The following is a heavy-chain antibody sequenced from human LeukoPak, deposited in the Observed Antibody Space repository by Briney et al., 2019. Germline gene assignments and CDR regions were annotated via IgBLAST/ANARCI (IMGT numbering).Heavy chain of an antibody. J-gene: IGHJ4*02. Sequence: PSETLSLTCTVSGGSISSYFWSWIRQPPGKGLEWIGYMYYSGSSNYKPSLKSRVTISVDTSKNQFSLKLSSVTAADTAVYYCARGGRIAARGGPRYFDYWGQGTLVTVSS. CDR3: ARGGRIAARGGPRYFDY. CDR2: MYYSGSS. V-gene: IGHV4-59*12. D-gene: IGHD6-6*01. CDR1: GGSISSYF.